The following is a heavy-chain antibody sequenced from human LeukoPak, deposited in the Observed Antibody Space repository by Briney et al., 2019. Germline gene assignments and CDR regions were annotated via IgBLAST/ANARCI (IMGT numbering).Heavy chain of an antibody. CDR2: IYTGGST. CDR3: AKEGRLTVAAVVVENYFDY. J-gene: IGHJ4*02. D-gene: IGHD3-22*01. V-gene: IGHV3-53*01. CDR1: GFTVSSTY. Sequence: GGSLRLSCAASGFTVSSTYMSWVRQAPGKGLEWVSVIYTGGSTYYSDSVKGRFTISRDNAKTTVYLQMNSLRTEDTAEYYCAKEGRLTVAAVVVENYFDYWGQGTPVTVSA.